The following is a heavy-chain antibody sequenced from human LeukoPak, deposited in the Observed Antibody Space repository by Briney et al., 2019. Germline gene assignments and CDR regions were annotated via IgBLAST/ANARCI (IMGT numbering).Heavy chain of an antibody. Sequence: GASVTVSCKASGYTFTSYDINWVRQATGQGLEWMGWINPNSGGTNYAQKFQGRVTMTRDTSISTAYMELSRLRSDDTAVYYCARNKPTFYYYGMDVWGQGTTVTVSS. CDR3: ARNKPTFYYYGMDV. V-gene: IGHV1-2*02. CDR1: GYTFTSYD. J-gene: IGHJ6*02. D-gene: IGHD3-16*01. CDR2: INPNSGGT.